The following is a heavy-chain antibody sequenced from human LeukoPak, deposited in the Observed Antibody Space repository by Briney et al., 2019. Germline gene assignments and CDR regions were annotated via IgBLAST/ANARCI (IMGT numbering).Heavy chain of an antibody. Sequence: ASVKVSCKASGGTFSSYAISWVRQAPGQGPEWMGRIIPIFGTANYAQKFQGRVTITTDESTSTAYMELSSLRSEDTAVYYCARVFLGYYYDSSGLYYFDYWGQGTLVTVSS. CDR2: IIPIFGTA. J-gene: IGHJ4*02. V-gene: IGHV1-69*05. D-gene: IGHD3-22*01. CDR3: ARVFLGYYYDSSGLYYFDY. CDR1: GGTFSSYA.